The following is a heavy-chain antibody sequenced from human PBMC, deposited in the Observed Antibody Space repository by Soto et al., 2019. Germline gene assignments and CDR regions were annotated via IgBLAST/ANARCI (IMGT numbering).Heavy chain of an antibody. CDR2: ISAYNGNT. D-gene: IGHD3-10*01. CDR3: ARVFMGSGSYPKIYYYYYYMDV. Sequence: QVQLVQSGAEVMKPGASVKVSCKASGYTFTSYGISWVRQAPGQGLEWMGWISAYNGNTNYAQKLQGRVTMTTDTSTSTAYMELRSLRSDDTAVYYCARVFMGSGSYPKIYYYYYYMDVWGKGTTVTVSS. J-gene: IGHJ6*03. CDR1: GYTFTSYG. V-gene: IGHV1-18*01.